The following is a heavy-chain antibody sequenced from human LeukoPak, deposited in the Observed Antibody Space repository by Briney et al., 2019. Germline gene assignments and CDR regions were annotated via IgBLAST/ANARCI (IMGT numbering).Heavy chain of an antibody. V-gene: IGHV4-30-4*08. J-gene: IGHJ4*02. CDR1: GGSISSGDYY. Sequence: SQTLSLTCTVSGGSISSGDYYWSWIRQPPGKGLEWIGYIYYSGSTYYNPSLKSRVTISVDTSKNQFSLKLSSVTAADTAVYYCARVILVGATLRGPFDYWGQGTLVTVPS. CDR3: ARVILVGATLRGPFDY. D-gene: IGHD1-26*01. CDR2: IYYSGST.